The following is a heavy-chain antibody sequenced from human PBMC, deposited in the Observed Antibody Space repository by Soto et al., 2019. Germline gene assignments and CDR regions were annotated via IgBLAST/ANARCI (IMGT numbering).Heavy chain of an antibody. CDR1: GFTFSSYS. Sequence: GGSLRLSCAASGFTFSSYSMNWVRQAPGKGLEWVSYISSSSSTIYYADSVKGRFTISRDNAKNSLYLQMNSLRAEDTAVYYCARAPYYYGSGSSIDYWGQGTLVTVSS. D-gene: IGHD3-10*01. J-gene: IGHJ4*02. CDR3: ARAPYYYGSGSSIDY. CDR2: ISSSSSTI. V-gene: IGHV3-48*01.